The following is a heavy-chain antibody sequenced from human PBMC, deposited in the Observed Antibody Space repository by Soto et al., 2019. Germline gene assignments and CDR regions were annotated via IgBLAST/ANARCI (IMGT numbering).Heavy chain of an antibody. J-gene: IGHJ4*02. V-gene: IGHV4-59*01. D-gene: IGHD3-3*01. Sequence: SETLSLTCTVAGGSISSYYWSWIRQPPGKGLEWSGYIYYSGSTNYNPSLKRPVTISLDTAKNQLSRKLSSVTAADTALYYCARGTSDFWSAFDCWGRGTMVSVSS. CDR2: IYYSGST. CDR1: GGSISSYY. CDR3: ARGTSDFWSAFDC.